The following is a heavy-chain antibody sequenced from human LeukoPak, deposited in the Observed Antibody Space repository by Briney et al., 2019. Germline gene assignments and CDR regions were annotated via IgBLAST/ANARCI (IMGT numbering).Heavy chain of an antibody. CDR1: GYTFTSYG. CDR2: IIPIFGTA. D-gene: IGHD3-10*01. CDR3: ARGGRGSFDY. V-gene: IGHV1-69*13. Sequence: GASVKVSCKASGYTFTSYGISWVRQAPGQGLEWMGGIIPIFGTANYAQKFQGRVTITADESTSTAYMELSSLRSEDTAVYYCARGGRGSFDYWGQGTLVTVSS. J-gene: IGHJ4*02.